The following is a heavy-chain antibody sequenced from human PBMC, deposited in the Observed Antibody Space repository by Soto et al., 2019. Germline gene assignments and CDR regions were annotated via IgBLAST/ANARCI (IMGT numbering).Heavy chain of an antibody. CDR3: ARDLPIVGTTTWDY. V-gene: IGHV1-2*02. D-gene: IGHD1-26*01. J-gene: IGHJ4*02. Sequence: QVQLVQSGAEVKKSGALVMVSCKASGYTFTGYYIHWVRHTPGQGLEWMGWINPNNGGTNYVQKFQGRVTMTRDTSISTAYMELRRLTSDDTAVYYCARDLPIVGTTTWDYWGQGTLVTVSS. CDR2: INPNNGGT. CDR1: GYTFTGYY.